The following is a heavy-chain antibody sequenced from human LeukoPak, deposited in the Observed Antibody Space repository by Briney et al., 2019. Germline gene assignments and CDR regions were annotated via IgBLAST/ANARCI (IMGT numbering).Heavy chain of an antibody. Sequence: PGRSLRLSCAASGFTFSSYGMHWVRQAPGKGLEWVAVISYDGSNKYYADSVKGRFTISRDNSKNTLYLQMNSLRAEDTAVYYCAIDNGDYGDYFADYWGQGTLVTVSS. CDR1: GFTFSSYG. J-gene: IGHJ4*02. D-gene: IGHD4-17*01. V-gene: IGHV3-30*03. CDR3: AIDNGDYGDYFADY. CDR2: ISYDGSNK.